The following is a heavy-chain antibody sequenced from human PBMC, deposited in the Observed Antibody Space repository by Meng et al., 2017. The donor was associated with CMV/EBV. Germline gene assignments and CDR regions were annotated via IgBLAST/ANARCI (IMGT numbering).Heavy chain of an antibody. D-gene: IGHD3-3*01. CDR2: IYYSGYT. Sequence: SETLSLTCTVSGGSITSGDYYWSWIRQPPGKGLEWIGYIYYSGYTYYNPSLKSRVSISVDTSKTQFSLKLSSVTAADTAVYYCATNGPYYDFWSGQDYWGQGTLVTVSS. J-gene: IGHJ4*02. CDR1: GGSITSGDYY. V-gene: IGHV4-30-4*08. CDR3: ATNGPYYDFWSGQDY.